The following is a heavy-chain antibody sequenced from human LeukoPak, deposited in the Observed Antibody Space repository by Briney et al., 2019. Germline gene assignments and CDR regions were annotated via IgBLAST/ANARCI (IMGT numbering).Heavy chain of an antibody. Sequence: GESLKISCKGSGYSFTSYWIGWVRQMPGKRLEWSGVIYPGDSDTRYSPSFQGQVTISADKSISPAYLQWSSLKASDTAMYYCARSIRGSYAEYYYYYMDVWGKGTTVTVSS. CDR3: ARSIRGSYAEYYYYYMDV. D-gene: IGHD3-16*01. V-gene: IGHV5-51*01. J-gene: IGHJ6*03. CDR1: GYSFTSYW. CDR2: IYPGDSDT.